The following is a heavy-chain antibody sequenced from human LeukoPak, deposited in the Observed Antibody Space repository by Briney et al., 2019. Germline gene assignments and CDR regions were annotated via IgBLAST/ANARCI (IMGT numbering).Heavy chain of an antibody. D-gene: IGHD5-18*01. J-gene: IGHJ4*02. V-gene: IGHV3-23*01. CDR2: ISGSGSYT. CDR3: AKEMNNYGYFDY. CDR1: GFTFSSYA. Sequence: GGSLRLSCAASGFTFSSYAMSWVRQAPGKGLEWVSAISGSGSYTYYGDSVKGRFTISRDNSKNTIYLQMNSLRAEDTAVYYCAKEMNNYGYFDYWGQGTLVTVSS.